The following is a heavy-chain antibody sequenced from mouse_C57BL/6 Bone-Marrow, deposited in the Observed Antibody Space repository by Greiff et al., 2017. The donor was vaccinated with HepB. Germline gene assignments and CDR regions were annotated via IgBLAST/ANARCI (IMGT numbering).Heavy chain of an antibody. J-gene: IGHJ1*03. CDR3: ARGDYYGSSYDWYFDV. V-gene: IGHV1-72*01. D-gene: IGHD1-1*01. Sequence: QVQLQQSGAELVKPGASVKLSCKASGYTFTSYWMHWVKQRPGRGLEWIGRIDPNSGGTKYNEKFKSKATLTVDTPSSTAYMQLSSLTSEDSAVYYCARGDYYGSSYDWYFDVWGTGTTVTVSS. CDR1: GYTFTSYW. CDR2: IDPNSGGT.